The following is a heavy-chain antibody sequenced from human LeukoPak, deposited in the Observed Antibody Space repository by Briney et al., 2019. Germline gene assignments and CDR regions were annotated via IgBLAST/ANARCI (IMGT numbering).Heavy chain of an antibody. V-gene: IGHV4-34*01. CDR1: GGSFSGYY. CDR3: ARGHLKYLGKGVNY. J-gene: IGHJ4*02. CDR2: INHSGST. D-gene: IGHD2/OR15-2a*01. Sequence: PSETLSLTCAVYGGSFSGYYWSWIRQPPGKGLEWIGEINHSGSTNYNPSLKSRVTISVDTSKNQFSLKLSSVTAADTAVYYCARGHLKYLGKGVNYWGQGTLVTVSS.